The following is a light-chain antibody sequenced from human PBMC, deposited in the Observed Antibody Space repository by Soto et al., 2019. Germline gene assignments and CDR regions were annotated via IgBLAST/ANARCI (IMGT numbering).Light chain of an antibody. CDR2: AAS. CDR3: QQSFSTLGWT. Sequence: DIQMTQSPSSLSASVGDRVTITCRAGQSISTYLNWYQQKSGKPPKLLISAASSLQSGVPSRFSGSGSGTDFTLTISSLQPEDFAIYYCQQSFSTLGWTFGQGTKV. J-gene: IGKJ1*01. CDR1: QSISTY. V-gene: IGKV1-39*01.